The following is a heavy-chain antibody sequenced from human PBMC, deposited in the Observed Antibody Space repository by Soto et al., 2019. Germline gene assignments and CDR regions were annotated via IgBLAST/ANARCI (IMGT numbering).Heavy chain of an antibody. V-gene: IGHV3-30-3*01. CDR3: ARVTVATMARGVIPSYFDY. D-gene: IGHD3-10*01. J-gene: IGHJ4*02. Sequence: QVQLVEFGGGVVQPGRSLRLSCAASGFTFSSYAMHWVRQAPGKGLEWVAVISYDGSNKYYADSVKGRFTISRDNSKNTLYLQMNRLGAEDTAVYYCARVTVATMARGVIPSYFDYWGQGTLVTGSS. CDR1: GFTFSSYA. CDR2: ISYDGSNK.